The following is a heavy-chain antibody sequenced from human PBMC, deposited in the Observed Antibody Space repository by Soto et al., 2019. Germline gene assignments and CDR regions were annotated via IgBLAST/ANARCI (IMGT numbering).Heavy chain of an antibody. CDR2: IYYSGST. CDR3: ARHGIAAAGTQSSGYYYFDP. CDR1: GGSISSSSYY. V-gene: IGHV4-39*01. Sequence: PSETLSLTCTVSGGSISSSSYYWGWIRQPPGKGLEWIGSIYYSGSTYYNPSLKSRVTISVDTSKNQFSLKLSSVTAADTAVYYCARHGIAAAGTQSSGYYYFDPWGQGTLVT. J-gene: IGHJ5*02. D-gene: IGHD6-13*01.